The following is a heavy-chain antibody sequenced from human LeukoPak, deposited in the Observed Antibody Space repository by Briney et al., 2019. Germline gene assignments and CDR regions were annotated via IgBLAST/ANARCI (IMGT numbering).Heavy chain of an antibody. CDR1: GFTFDDYA. CDR2: ITWDGDST. V-gene: IGHV3-43D*03. D-gene: IGHD2/OR15-2a*01. Sequence: GGSLRLSCAASGFTFDDYAMHWVRQAPGKGLEWVSLITWDGDSTYYADSVKGRFTISRDNSKNYLYLQMNSLRAEDTAVYYCARVRIGAFDIWGQGTMVTVSS. J-gene: IGHJ3*02. CDR3: ARVRIGAFDI.